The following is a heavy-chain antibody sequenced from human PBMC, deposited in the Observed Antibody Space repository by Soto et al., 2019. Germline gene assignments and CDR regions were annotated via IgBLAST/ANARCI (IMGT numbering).Heavy chain of an antibody. CDR2: ISGSGGST. V-gene: IGHV3-23*01. D-gene: IGHD3-9*01. J-gene: IGHJ5*02. Sequence: GGSLRLSCAASGFTFSSYAMSWVRQAPGKGLEWVSAISGSGGSTYYADSVKGRFTISRDNSKNTLYLQMNSLRAEDTAVYYCAKSGNYDILTGYAGRNWFDPWGQGTLVTVSS. CDR3: AKSGNYDILTGYAGRNWFDP. CDR1: GFTFSSYA.